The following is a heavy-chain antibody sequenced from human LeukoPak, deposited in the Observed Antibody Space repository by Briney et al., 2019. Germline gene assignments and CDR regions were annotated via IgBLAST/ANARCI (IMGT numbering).Heavy chain of an antibody. D-gene: IGHD1-26*01. V-gene: IGHV1-24*01. J-gene: IGHJ4*02. Sequence: ASVKVSCKVSGYTLTELSMHWVRQAPGKGLEWMGGFDPEDGETIYAQKFQGRVTITTDESTSTAYMELSSLRSEDTAVYYCARSGGVGASLHYFDYWGQGTLVTVSS. CDR1: GYTLTELS. CDR2: FDPEDGET. CDR3: ARSGGVGASLHYFDY.